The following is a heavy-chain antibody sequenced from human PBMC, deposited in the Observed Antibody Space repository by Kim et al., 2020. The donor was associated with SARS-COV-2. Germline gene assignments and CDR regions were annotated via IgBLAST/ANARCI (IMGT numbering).Heavy chain of an antibody. V-gene: IGHV4-4*02. Sequence: NPSHTSRVTISVAKSKNQFSLKLSSVTAADTAVYYCASKYCSGGSCYNYWGQGTLVTVSS. D-gene: IGHD2-15*01. J-gene: IGHJ4*02. CDR3: ASKYCSGGSCYNY.